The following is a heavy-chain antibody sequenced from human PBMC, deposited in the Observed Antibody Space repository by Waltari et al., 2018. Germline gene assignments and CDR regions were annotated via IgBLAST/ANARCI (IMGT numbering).Heavy chain of an antibody. D-gene: IGHD6-13*01. J-gene: IGHJ4*02. V-gene: IGHV4-39*07. CDR3: ARRGAAGNFDY. Sequence: QLQLQESGPGLVKPSETLSLTCTVSGGSISSSSYYWGWIRQPPGKGLEWIGSIYYSGSTYYNPSLKSRVTRSVDTSKNQFSLKLSSVTAADTAVYYCARRGAAGNFDYWGQGTLVTVSS. CDR1: GGSISSSSYY. CDR2: IYYSGST.